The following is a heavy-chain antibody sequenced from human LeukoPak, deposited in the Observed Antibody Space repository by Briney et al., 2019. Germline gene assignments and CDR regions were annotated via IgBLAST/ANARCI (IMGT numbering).Heavy chain of an antibody. Sequence: GASVKVSCKASGYTFTGYYMHWVRQAPGQGLEWMGWINPNSGGTNYAQKFQGRVTMTRDTSISTAYMELSRLRSDDTAVYYCARDSITMVRGVNRALGYWGQGTLVTVSS. CDR1: GYTFTGYY. D-gene: IGHD3-10*01. CDR3: ARDSITMVRGVNRALGY. CDR2: INPNSGGT. V-gene: IGHV1-2*02. J-gene: IGHJ4*02.